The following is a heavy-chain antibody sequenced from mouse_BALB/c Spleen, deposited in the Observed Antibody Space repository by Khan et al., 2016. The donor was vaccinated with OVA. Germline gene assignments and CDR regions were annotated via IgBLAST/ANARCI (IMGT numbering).Heavy chain of an antibody. J-gene: IGHJ4*01. V-gene: IGHV5-9-3*01. CDR2: ISSGGHYN. CDR3: ARSWVDYYGMDF. CDR1: GFTFSSFA. Sequence: EVELVESGGGVVKPGGSLKLSCSASGFTFSSFAMSWVRQTPEKRLVWVATISSGGHYNFYPVSVMGRFPISRDNARNTLYLQMSSLRSEDTAMYYCARSWVDYYGMDFWGQGTSVTVSS.